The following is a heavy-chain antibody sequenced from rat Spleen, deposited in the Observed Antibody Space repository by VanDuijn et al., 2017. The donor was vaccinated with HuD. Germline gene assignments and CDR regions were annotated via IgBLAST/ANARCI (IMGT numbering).Heavy chain of an antibody. J-gene: IGHJ2*01. CDR1: GLSLTSNS. D-gene: IGHD4-2*01. V-gene: IGHV2-47*01. CDR2: IWNTGGI. Sequence: QVQLTESGPGLVQPSQTLSLTCTVSGLSLTSNSVSWIRQPPGKGLEWMGVIWNTGGIRYNSTLKSRLSISRDTSKSQVFLKMDSLQTEDTATYYCARDRTGPFDYWGQGVMVTVSS. CDR3: ARDRTGPFDY.